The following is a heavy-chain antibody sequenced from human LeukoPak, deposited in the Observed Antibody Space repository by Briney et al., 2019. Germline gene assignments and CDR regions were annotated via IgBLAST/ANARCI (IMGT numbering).Heavy chain of an antibody. CDR3: ARETKKYCSSTTCYPDF. J-gene: IGHJ4*02. Sequence: ASVKVSCKASGYTFTGYYMYWVRQAPGQGLEWMGWINPNSGATNYAQKFQGRVTMTRDTSISTVYMELSRLRSDDTAVYYCARETKKYCSSTTCYPDFWGQGTLVTVSS. D-gene: IGHD2-2*01. V-gene: IGHV1-2*02. CDR2: INPNSGAT. CDR1: GYTFTGYY.